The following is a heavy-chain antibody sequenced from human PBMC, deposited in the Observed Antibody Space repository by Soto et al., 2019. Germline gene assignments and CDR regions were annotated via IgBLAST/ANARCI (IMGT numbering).Heavy chain of an antibody. CDR1: GFTFDAFY. CDR2: IKQDGSET. CDR3: VRGRSKSRL. V-gene: IGHV3-7*02. D-gene: IGHD3-10*01. Sequence: VQLLQSGGGLVQPGESLRLSCVVSGFTFDAFYMSWVRQAPGKGLEWVSHIKQDGSETDYVDSVKGRFTISRDNAKNSLNLHMNSQSAEETSVYYCVRGRSKSRLWGQGTLVSVSS. J-gene: IGHJ4*02.